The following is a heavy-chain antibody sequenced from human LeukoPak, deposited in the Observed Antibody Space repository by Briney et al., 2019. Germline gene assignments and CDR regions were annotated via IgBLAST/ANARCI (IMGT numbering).Heavy chain of an antibody. D-gene: IGHD6-19*01. CDR1: GGSISSSSYY. CDR3: ARQRHSSGRRFDY. J-gene: IGHJ4*02. Sequence: RTSETLSLTCTVSGGSISSSSYYWGWIRQPPGKGLEWIGSIYYSGSTYYNPSLKSRVTISVDTSKNQLSLKLNSVTAADTAVYYCARQRHSSGRRFDYWGQGTLVTVSS. CDR2: IYYSGST. V-gene: IGHV4-39*07.